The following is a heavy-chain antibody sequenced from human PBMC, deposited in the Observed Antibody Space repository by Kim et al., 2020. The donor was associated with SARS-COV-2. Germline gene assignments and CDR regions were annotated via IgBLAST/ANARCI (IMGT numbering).Heavy chain of an antibody. J-gene: IGHJ3*02. CDR2: IYTSGST. CDR1: GGSISSYY. V-gene: IGHV4-4*07. CDR3: ARDSEYYDFWSGYHLGVDI. Sequence: SETLSLTCTVSGGSISSYYWSWIRQPAGKGLEWIGRIYTSGSTNYNPSLKSRVTMSVDTSKNQFSLKLSSVTAADTAVYYCARDSEYYDFWSGYHLGVDIWGQGTMVIVSS. D-gene: IGHD3-3*01.